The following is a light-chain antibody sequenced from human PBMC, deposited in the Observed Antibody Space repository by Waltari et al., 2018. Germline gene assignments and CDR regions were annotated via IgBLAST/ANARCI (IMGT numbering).Light chain of an antibody. CDR1: QNVSTY. V-gene: IGKV3-11*01. CDR2: DAS. CDR3: QQRASWLT. J-gene: IGKJ4*01. Sequence: ELVLTQSPATLSLSPGERATLSCRASQNVSTYLAWYQQKPGQAPRLLMFDASKRATGTPSRFSGSGSVTDFTLTISSLEPEDFAVYYCQQRASWLTFGGGTRVEIK.